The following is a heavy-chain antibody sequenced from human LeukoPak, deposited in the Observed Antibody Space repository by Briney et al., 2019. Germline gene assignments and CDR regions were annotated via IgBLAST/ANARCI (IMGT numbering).Heavy chain of an antibody. J-gene: IGHJ4*02. V-gene: IGHV4-34*01. Sequence: TSETLSLTCAVYGGSFSGYYWSWIRQPPGKGLEWIGEINHSGSTNYNPSLKSRVTISVDTSKNQFSLKLSSVTAADTAVYYCSRNPRDGYTFDYWGQGTLVTVSS. CDR2: INHSGST. CDR1: GGSFSGYY. D-gene: IGHD5-24*01. CDR3: SRNPRDGYTFDY.